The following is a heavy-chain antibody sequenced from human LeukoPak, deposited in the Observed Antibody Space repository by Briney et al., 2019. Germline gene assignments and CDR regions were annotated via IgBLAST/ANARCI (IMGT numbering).Heavy chain of an antibody. CDR2: IYYSGST. Sequence: SETLPLTCTVSGGSISSSSYYWGWIRQPPGKGLEWIGSIYYSGSTYYNPSLKSRVTISVDTSKNQFSLKLSSVTAADTAMYYCARQTTSADDYWGQGTLVTVSS. D-gene: IGHD2-2*01. CDR1: GGSISSSSYY. J-gene: IGHJ4*02. CDR3: ARQTTSADDY. V-gene: IGHV4-39*01.